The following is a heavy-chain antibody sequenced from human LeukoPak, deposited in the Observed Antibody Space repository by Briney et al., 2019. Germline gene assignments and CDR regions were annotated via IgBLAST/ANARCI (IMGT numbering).Heavy chain of an antibody. CDR3: AKAGSGWYAPY. Sequence: GGSLRLSCVASGFTVNRKYMTWVRQAPGKGLEWVSVIYSGGSTNYADSVKGRFTISRDNSKNTVYLQMNSLRTEDTAVYYCAKAGSGWYAPYWGQGTLVTVSS. CDR2: IYSGGST. J-gene: IGHJ4*02. CDR1: GFTVNRKY. V-gene: IGHV3-66*02. D-gene: IGHD6-19*01.